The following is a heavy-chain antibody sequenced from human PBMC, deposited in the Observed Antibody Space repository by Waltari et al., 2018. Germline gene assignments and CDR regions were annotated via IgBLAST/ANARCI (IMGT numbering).Heavy chain of an antibody. V-gene: IGHV1-46*01. CDR1: GYTFTSYY. CDR3: ARTDGTGDSRSSGMDV. Sequence: QVQLVQSGAEVKKPGASVKVSCKASGYTFTSYYMHWVRQAPGQGLEWMGRTNPSGGRQSDAKKFQGRVTRTRDTSTSTVYMERSSLRSEDTAVYYCARTDGTGDSRSSGMDVWGQGTTVTVSS. J-gene: IGHJ6*02. CDR2: TNPSGGRQ. D-gene: IGHD2-21*02.